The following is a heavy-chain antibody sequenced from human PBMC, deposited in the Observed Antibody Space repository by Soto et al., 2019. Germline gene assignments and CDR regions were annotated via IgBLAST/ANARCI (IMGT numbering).Heavy chain of an antibody. D-gene: IGHD3-3*01. V-gene: IGHV1-18*01. CDR2: ISCYNGKT. CDR3: ARDAPPPELRFLEWHNSDYNGMDV. J-gene: IGHJ6*02. CDR1: GYSFTAYG. Sequence: QVQVVQSGDEVKETGASVRVSCKTSGYSFTAYGISWVRQAPGQGLEWMGWISCYNGKTKYAQKVQGRVTMTTDTSRSTAYMEVRRLRSDDAALYYCARDAPPPELRFLEWHNSDYNGMDVWGQGTTVTVSS.